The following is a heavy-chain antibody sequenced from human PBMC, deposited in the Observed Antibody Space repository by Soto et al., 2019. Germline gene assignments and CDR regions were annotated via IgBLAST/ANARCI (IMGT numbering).Heavy chain of an antibody. D-gene: IGHD6-13*01. CDR3: ARDRYSSSWDGKKYYYGMDV. V-gene: IGHV3-13*01. J-gene: IGHJ6*02. Sequence: GGSLRLSCAASGFTFSSYDMHWVRQATGKGLEWVSAIGTAGDTYYPGSVKGRFTISRENAKNSLYLQMNSLRAEDTAVYYCARDRYSSSWDGKKYYYGMDVWGQGTTVTVAS. CDR2: IGTAGDT. CDR1: GFTFSSYD.